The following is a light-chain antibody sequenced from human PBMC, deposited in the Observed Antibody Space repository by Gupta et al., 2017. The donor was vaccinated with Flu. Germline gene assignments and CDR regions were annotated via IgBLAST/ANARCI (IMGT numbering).Light chain of an antibody. Sequence: DIVMTQSPDSLAVSLGERATTNCKSSQSVLYSPNNKNYLAWYQQKPGQPPKLLIYWASTRESGVPDRFSGSGSGTDFTLAINSLQAEDVAVYYCQQYDTTPPWTFGQGTKVEIK. CDR3: QQYDTTPPWT. CDR2: WAS. CDR1: QSVLYSPNNKNY. V-gene: IGKV4-1*01. J-gene: IGKJ1*01.